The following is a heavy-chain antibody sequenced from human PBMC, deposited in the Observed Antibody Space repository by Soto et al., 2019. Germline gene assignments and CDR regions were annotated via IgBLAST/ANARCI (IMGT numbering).Heavy chain of an antibody. V-gene: IGHV3-30*18. J-gene: IGHJ6*02. D-gene: IGHD3-9*01. CDR2: ISYDGCNK. CDR3: AKIPYDILTSYGMDV. Sequence: QVQLVESGGGVVQPGRSLRLYCAASGFTFSSYGMHWVRQAPGKGLEWVAVISYDGCNKNYADSVKGRFTISRDNSKNPLYLQMNSLRAEDKAVYYCAKIPYDILTSYGMDVWGQGTTVTVSS. CDR1: GFTFSSYG.